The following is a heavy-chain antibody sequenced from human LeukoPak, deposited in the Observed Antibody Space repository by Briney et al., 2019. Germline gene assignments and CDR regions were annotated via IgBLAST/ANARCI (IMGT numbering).Heavy chain of an antibody. CDR2: MNPNSGNT. J-gene: IGHJ5*02. D-gene: IGHD2-15*01. CDR1: GYTFTSYD. CDR3: ARWVVAADWFDP. Sequence: ASVKVSCKASGYTFTSYDINWVRQATGQGLEWMGWMNPNSGNTGYAQKFQGRVTMTRNTSISTAYMELSSLRSEDTAVYYCARWVVAADWFDPWGQGTLVAVSS. V-gene: IGHV1-8*01.